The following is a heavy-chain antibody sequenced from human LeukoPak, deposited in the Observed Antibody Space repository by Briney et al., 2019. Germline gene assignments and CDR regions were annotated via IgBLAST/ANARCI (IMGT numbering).Heavy chain of an antibody. Sequence: ASVKVSCKASGYTFSNYAISWVRQAPGQGLEWMGWVRAYNGNTNYAQRLQGRVTMTTDTSTSTAYMELRSLRSDDTAVYYCARMYYYDSSGYYPVGWYFDLWGRGTLVTVSS. D-gene: IGHD3-22*01. CDR3: ARMYYYDSSGYYPVGWYFDL. J-gene: IGHJ2*01. V-gene: IGHV1-18*01. CDR2: VRAYNGNT. CDR1: GYTFSNYA.